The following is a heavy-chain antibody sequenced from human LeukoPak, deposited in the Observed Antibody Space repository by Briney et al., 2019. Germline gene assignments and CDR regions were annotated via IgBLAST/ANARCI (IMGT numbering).Heavy chain of an antibody. CDR2: INPSGGST. CDR3: ARGYYGSGSPYTLDY. J-gene: IGHJ4*02. D-gene: IGHD3-10*01. V-gene: IGHV1-46*01. CDR1: GYTFTSYY. Sequence: ASVKVSCKASGYTFTSYYMHWVRQAPGQGVEWMGIINPSGGSTSYAQKFQGRVTMTRDTSTSTVYIELSSLRSEDTAVYYCARGYYGSGSPYTLDYWGQGTLVTVSS.